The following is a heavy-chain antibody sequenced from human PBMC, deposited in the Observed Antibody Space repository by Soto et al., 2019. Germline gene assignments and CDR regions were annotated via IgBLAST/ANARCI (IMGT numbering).Heavy chain of an antibody. CDR3: ERLLYDSRGYYYFDY. CDR1: GGSISSSSYY. Sequence: SETLSLTCTVSGGSISSSSYYWGWIRQPPGKGLEWIGSVYYTGSTYGNPSLKSRITLSVDRSKNQFSLKLSSVTAADTAVYYCERLLYDSRGYYYFDYWGRGTLVTVSS. CDR2: VYYTGST. D-gene: IGHD3-22*01. V-gene: IGHV4-39*01. J-gene: IGHJ4*02.